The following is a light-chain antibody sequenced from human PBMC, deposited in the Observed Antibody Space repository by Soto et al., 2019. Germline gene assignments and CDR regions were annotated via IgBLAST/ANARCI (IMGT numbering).Light chain of an antibody. CDR3: QQYNNWPIT. CDR2: GAS. Sequence: EIVMTQSPATLSVSPGERATLSCRASQSVSSNLAWYQQKPGQAPRLLIYGASTRATGIPARFSGSGSGTEFTLTISSLQYEDFAVYYCQQYNNWPITFGGGNKVEIK. V-gene: IGKV3-15*01. J-gene: IGKJ4*01. CDR1: QSVSSN.